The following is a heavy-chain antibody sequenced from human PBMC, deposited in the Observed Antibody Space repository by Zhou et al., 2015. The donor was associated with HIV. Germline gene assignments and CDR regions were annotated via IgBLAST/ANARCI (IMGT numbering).Heavy chain of an antibody. Sequence: QVQLVQSGAEVKKPGASVKVSCKASGYTFTGYYMHWVRQAPGQGLEWMGWINPNSGGTNYAQKFQGWVTMTRDTSISTAYMELSRLRSDDTAVYYCARGREDIVVVPAAVNVSNWFDPWGQGTLVTVSS. J-gene: IGHJ5*02. D-gene: IGHD2-2*01. CDR3: ARGREDIVVVPAAVNVSNWFDP. CDR1: GYTFTGYY. V-gene: IGHV1-2*04. CDR2: INPNSGGT.